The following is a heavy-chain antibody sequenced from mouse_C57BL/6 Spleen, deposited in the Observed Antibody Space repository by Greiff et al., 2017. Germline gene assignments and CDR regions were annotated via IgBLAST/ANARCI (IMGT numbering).Heavy chain of an antibody. CDR1: GFTFNTYA. V-gene: IGHV10-3*01. J-gene: IGHJ4*01. CDR3: VRDRDGYYGYYYAMDY. D-gene: IGHD2-3*01. Sequence: GGGLVQPKGSLKLSCAASGFTFNTYAMHWVRQAPGKGLEWVARIRSKSSNYATYYADSVKDRFTISRDDSQSMLYLQMNNLKTEDTAMYYCVRDRDGYYGYYYAMDYWGQGTSVTVSS. CDR2: IRSKSSNYAT.